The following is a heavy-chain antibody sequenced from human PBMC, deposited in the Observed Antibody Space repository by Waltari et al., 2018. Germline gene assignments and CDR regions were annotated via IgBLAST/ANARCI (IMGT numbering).Heavy chain of an antibody. J-gene: IGHJ4*02. D-gene: IGHD6-6*01. V-gene: IGHV3-49*04. Sequence: EVQLVESGGGLVQPGRSLSLSCNVSVFNVADYAMTWVRQAPGKVLEWVGYMRSATYGGATEYAASVRGRFTFSRDASKNTAYLQMNSLRSEDTALYLCRRGEYSSDYWGQGALVTVSS. CDR1: VFNVADYA. CDR3: RRGEYSSDY. CDR2: MRSATYGGAT.